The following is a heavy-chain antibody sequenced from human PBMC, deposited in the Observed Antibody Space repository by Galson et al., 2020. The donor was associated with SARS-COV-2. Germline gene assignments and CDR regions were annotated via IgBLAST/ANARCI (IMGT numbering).Heavy chain of an antibody. CDR1: GGSISSSSYY. D-gene: IGHD2-2*02. V-gene: IGHV4-39*01. CDR3: ARRKAGYCSSTSCYTDNWFDP. J-gene: IGHJ5*02. Sequence: ETSETLSLTCTVSGGSISSSSYYWGWISQPPGKGLEWIGSIYYSGSTYYNPSLKSRVTISVDTSKNQFSLKLSSVTAADTAVYYCARRKAGYCSSTSCYTDNWFDPWGQGTLVTVSS. CDR2: IYYSGST.